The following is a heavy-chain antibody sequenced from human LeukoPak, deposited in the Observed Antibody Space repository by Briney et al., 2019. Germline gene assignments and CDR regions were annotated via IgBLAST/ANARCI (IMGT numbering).Heavy chain of an antibody. CDR1: GFTFSSYS. J-gene: IGHJ4*02. V-gene: IGHV3-21*01. CDR3: ARDSLTVIVGRQKRGLDY. D-gene: IGHD3-22*01. CDR2: IRSSTTYV. Sequence: KTGGSLRLSCAASGFTFSSYSMNWVRQAPGKGLEWVSSIRSSTTYVYYADSVKGRFTISRDNAKNSLYLQMNSLRAEDTAVYYCARDSLTVIVGRQKRGLDYWGQGTLVTVSS.